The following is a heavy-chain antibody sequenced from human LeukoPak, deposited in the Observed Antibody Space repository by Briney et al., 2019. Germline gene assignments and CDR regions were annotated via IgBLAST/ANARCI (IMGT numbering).Heavy chain of an antibody. V-gene: IGHV4-34*01. CDR3: ASGTGSGSYFHV. J-gene: IGHJ1*01. CDR2: INRGGDT. CDR1: GFTFSSYW. Sequence: GSLRLSCAASGFTFSSYWMSWVRQSPGKGLEWIGEINRGGDTNYNPSLKSRVTISVDTSKSQFSLKLTSVTAADTAVYYCASGTGSGSYFHVWGQGTLVTVSS. D-gene: IGHD3-10*01.